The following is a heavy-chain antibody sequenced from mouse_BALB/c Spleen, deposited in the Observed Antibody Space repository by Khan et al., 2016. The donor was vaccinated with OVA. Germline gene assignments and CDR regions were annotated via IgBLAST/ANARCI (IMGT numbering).Heavy chain of an antibody. J-gene: IGHJ3*01. D-gene: IGHD1-1*01. V-gene: IGHV5-6*01. CDR2: ISTGGHYT. Sequence: EVQLVESGGDLVKPGGSLKLSCAVSGFTFSTYGMSWVRQTPDMRLEWVATISTGGHYTYYPDSVKGRFTISRDNAMNTLYLQMSILKSEDTALYSCSRFAYYYNSEGFAYWGQGTLVAVSA. CDR3: SRFAYYYNSEGFAY. CDR1: GFTFSTYG.